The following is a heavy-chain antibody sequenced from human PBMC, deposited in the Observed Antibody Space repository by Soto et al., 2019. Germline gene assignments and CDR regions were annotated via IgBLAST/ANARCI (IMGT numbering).Heavy chain of an antibody. V-gene: IGHV1-18*03. D-gene: IGHD6-13*01. CDR3: ARSKGQQLAFYYYYGMDV. CDR2: ISAYNGNT. CDR1: GYTFTSYG. J-gene: IGHJ6*02. Sequence: ASVKVSCKASGYTFTSYGISWVRQAPGQGLEWLGWISAYNGNTNYAQKLQGRVTMTTDTSTSTAYMELRSLRSDDMAVYYCARSKGQQLAFYYYYGMDVWGQGTTVTSP.